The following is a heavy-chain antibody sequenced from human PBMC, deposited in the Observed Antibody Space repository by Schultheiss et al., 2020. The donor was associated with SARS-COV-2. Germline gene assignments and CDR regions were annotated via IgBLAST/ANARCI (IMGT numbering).Heavy chain of an antibody. V-gene: IGHV4-34*01. CDR1: GGSISSYY. CDR3: AKGYYDFWSGPTFLSRMDD. D-gene: IGHD3-3*01. Sequence: SQTLSLTCTVPGGSISSYYWSWIRQPPGKGLAWIGEINHSGSTNYNPSLKSRVTISVETSKKQFYLKLNSVTAAETAVYYCAKGYYDFWSGPTFLSRMDDWGQGSTVTVSS. J-gene: IGHJ6*02. CDR2: INHSGST.